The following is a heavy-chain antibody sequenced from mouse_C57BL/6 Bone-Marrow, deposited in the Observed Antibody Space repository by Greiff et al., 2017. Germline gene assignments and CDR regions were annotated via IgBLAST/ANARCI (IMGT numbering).Heavy chain of an antibody. CDR3: ARPWAY. J-gene: IGHJ3*01. Sequence: VQLKQSGPELVKPGASVKIPCKASGYTFTDYNMDSVKQSHGKSLEWIGDINPNNGGTIYNQKFKGKATLTVDKSSSTAYMELRSLTSEDTAVYYCARPWAYWGQGTLVTVSA. V-gene: IGHV1-18*01. CDR2: INPNNGGT. CDR1: GYTFTDYN.